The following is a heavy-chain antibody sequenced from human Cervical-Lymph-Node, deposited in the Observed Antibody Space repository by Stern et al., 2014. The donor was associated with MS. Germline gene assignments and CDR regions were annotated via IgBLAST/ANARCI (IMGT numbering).Heavy chain of an antibody. D-gene: IGHD5-24*01. Sequence: EVQLVESGGGLGQPGGSLRLSCAASGFNLRDYSMSWVRQAPGKGLEWVSFVRNIGTAIYYADSVKGRFTISRDMASNSLYLQMNSLRDEDTAVYYCVRTWRENTFDSWGQGILVTVSS. CDR1: GFNLRDYS. CDR2: VRNIGTAI. V-gene: IGHV3-48*02. J-gene: IGHJ4*02. CDR3: VRTWRENTFDS.